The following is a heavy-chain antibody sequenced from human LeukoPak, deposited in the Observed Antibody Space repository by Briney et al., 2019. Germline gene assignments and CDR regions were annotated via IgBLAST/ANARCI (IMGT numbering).Heavy chain of an antibody. CDR2: INHSGST. D-gene: IGHD1-26*01. CDR1: GGSFSGYY. Sequence: SETLSLTCAVYGGSFSGYYWSWIRQPPGKGLEWIWEINHSGSTNYNPSRKSRVTISVDTSKNQFSLKLSSVTAADPAVYYCARAKGGSSRGVWYFDLWGRGTLVTVSS. CDR3: ARAKGGSSRGVWYFDL. J-gene: IGHJ2*01. V-gene: IGHV4-34*01.